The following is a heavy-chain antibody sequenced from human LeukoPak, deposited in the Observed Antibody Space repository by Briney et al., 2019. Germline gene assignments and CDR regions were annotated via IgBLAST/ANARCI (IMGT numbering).Heavy chain of an antibody. J-gene: IGHJ4*02. Sequence: SETLSLTCTVSGGSISSYYWSWIRQPPGKGLEWIGYIYYSGSTNYNPSLKSRVTISVDTSKNQFSLKLSSVTAADTAVYYCARSSGWSEFDYWGQGTLVTVSS. CDR2: IYYSGST. CDR3: ARSSGWSEFDY. D-gene: IGHD6-19*01. CDR1: GGSISSYY. V-gene: IGHV4-59*01.